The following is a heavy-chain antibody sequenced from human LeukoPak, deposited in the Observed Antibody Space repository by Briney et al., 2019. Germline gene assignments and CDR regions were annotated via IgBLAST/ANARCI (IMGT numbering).Heavy chain of an antibody. Sequence: ASVKVSCKASGYTFTSYYMHWVRQAPGQGLEWMGIINPSGGSTSYAPKFQGRVTMTRDTSTSTVYMELSSLRSEDTAVYYCARVSGAHTAMGNNNFDYWGQGTLVTVSS. CDR2: INPSGGST. D-gene: IGHD5-18*01. V-gene: IGHV1-46*01. CDR1: GYTFTSYY. J-gene: IGHJ4*02. CDR3: ARVSGAHTAMGNNNFDY.